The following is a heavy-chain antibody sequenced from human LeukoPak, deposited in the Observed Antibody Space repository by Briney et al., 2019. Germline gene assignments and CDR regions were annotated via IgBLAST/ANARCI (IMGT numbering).Heavy chain of an antibody. D-gene: IGHD3-22*01. Sequence: SQTLSLTCTVSGGSISSDDYSWSWIRQPPGKGLEWFGYIFYSGSTYYNPSLKSRVTISVDTSKNQFSLKLSSVTAADTAVYYCARDFAEGDYEKFDYWGQGTLVTVSS. V-gene: IGHV4-30-4*08. CDR3: ARDFAEGDYEKFDY. CDR1: GGSISSDDYS. CDR2: IFYSGST. J-gene: IGHJ4*02.